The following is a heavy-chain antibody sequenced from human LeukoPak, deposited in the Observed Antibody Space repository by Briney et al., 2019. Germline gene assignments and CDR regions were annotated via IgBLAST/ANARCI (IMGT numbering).Heavy chain of an antibody. CDR1: GYTFTSYA. J-gene: IGHJ4*02. CDR2: INAGNGNT. V-gene: IGHV1-3*01. Sequence: ASAKVSWKASGYTFTSYAMHWVRQAHGQRLEWMGWINAGNGNTKYSQKFQGRATITRDTSASTAYMELSSLRSEDTAVYYCARRIVSGVFDYWGQGTLVTVSS. CDR3: ARRIVSGVFDY. D-gene: IGHD2/OR15-2a*01.